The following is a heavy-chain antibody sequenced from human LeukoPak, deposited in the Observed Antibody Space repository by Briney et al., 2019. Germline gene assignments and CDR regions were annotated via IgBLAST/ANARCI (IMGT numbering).Heavy chain of an antibody. CDR2: IGGSRGNT. CDR3: AKDRDDYGDPDAFDI. Sequence: GGSLRLSCAAAGLISSWHNVEPVRQAPGKGLEWVSAIGGSRGNTYYADSVRGRFTISRDNSKNTLYLQMNSLGAEDTAVYYCAKDRDDYGDPDAFDIWGQGTMVTVSS. D-gene: IGHD4-17*01. CDR1: GLISSWHN. J-gene: IGHJ3*02. V-gene: IGHV3-23*01.